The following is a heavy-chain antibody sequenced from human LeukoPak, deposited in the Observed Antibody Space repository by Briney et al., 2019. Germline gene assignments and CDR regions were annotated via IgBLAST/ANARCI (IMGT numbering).Heavy chain of an antibody. V-gene: IGHV3-23*01. CDR1: GFTFSSYA. J-gene: IGHJ4*02. CDR2: ISGSGGST. D-gene: IGHD3-22*01. Sequence: GALRLSCAASGFTFSSYAMSWVRQASGKGLEWVSAISGSGGSTYYADSVKGRFTISRDNSKNTLYLQMNSLRAEDTAVYYCAKAQNYYDSSGLGDYWGQGTLVTVSS. CDR3: AKAQNYYDSSGLGDY.